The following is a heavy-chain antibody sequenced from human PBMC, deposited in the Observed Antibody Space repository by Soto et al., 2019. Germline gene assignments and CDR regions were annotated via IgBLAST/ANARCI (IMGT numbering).Heavy chain of an antibody. CDR3: AKNYYGSGSYNYYYYGMDV. Sequence: VGSLRLSCAASGFTFSSYGMHWVRQAPGKGLEWVAVISYDGSNKYYADSVKGRFTISRDNSKNTLYLQMNSLRAEDTAVYYCAKNYYGSGSYNYYYYGMDVW. D-gene: IGHD3-10*01. CDR1: GFTFSSYG. CDR2: ISYDGSNK. V-gene: IGHV3-30*18. J-gene: IGHJ6*01.